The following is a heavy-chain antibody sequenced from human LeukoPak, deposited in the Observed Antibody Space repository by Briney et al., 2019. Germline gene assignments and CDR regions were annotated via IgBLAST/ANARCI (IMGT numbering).Heavy chain of an antibody. CDR3: ARYRIKNWFDP. V-gene: IGHV4-59*12. Sequence: SETLSLTCTVSGGSISSYYWSWIRQPPGKGLEWIGYIYYSGSTNYNPSLKSRVTISVDASKSQFSLKLSSVTAADTATYYCARYRIKNWFDPWGQGTLVTVSS. CDR1: GGSISSYY. J-gene: IGHJ5*02. CDR2: IYYSGST. D-gene: IGHD2/OR15-2a*01.